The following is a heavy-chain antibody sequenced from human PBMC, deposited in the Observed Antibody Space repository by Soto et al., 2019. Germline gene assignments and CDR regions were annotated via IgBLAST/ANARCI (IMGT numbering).Heavy chain of an antibody. CDR3: ARSLLYGLEG. V-gene: IGHV4-30-4*02. J-gene: IGHJ6*01. Sequence: SDTLSLTFSASGCSISSGNYYWSWIGLPPGKALGCIGNIYYSGNTYYNPSLQSRLIISIDTSTNQSHLKMGSVTSADTAVYYSARSLLYGLEGWGQGATVTVSS. CDR1: GCSISSGNYY. D-gene: IGHD2-2*02. CDR2: IYYSGNT.